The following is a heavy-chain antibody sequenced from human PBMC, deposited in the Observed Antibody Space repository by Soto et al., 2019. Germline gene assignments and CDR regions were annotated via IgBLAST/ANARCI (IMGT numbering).Heavy chain of an antibody. V-gene: IGHV3-23*01. CDR2: ISGSGAST. CDR1: GFTFGSYA. J-gene: IGHJ4*02. Sequence: PGGSLRLSCGASGFTFGSYAMSWVRQAPGKGLEWVSGISGSGASTYYAASVKGRFTISRDNSKNTLYLQMNSLRAEDTAVYYCAKDRQRCSDYWGQGTLVTVSS. CDR3: AKDRQRCSDY. D-gene: IGHD4-17*01.